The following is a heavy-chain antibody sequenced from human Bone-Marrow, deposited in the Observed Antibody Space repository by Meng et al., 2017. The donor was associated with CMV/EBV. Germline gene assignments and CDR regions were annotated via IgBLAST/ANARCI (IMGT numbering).Heavy chain of an antibody. CDR1: GFTFSSYS. CDR3: ARDLIRFPRLLDV. J-gene: IGHJ6*01. D-gene: IGHD2-21*01. Sequence: GGSLRLSCAASGFTFSSYSMNWVRQAPGKGLEWVSYISSSSSTIYYADSVKGRFTISRDNAKNSLYLQMNSLRAEDTAVYYCARDLIRFPRLLDVWGQGTTVPVSS. CDR2: ISSSSSTI. V-gene: IGHV3-48*04.